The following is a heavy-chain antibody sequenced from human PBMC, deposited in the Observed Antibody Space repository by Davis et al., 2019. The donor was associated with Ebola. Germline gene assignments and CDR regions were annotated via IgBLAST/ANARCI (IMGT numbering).Heavy chain of an antibody. D-gene: IGHD4-11*01. Sequence: MPSETLSLTCTVSGDSISSGTFYWSWIRQHPEKGLEWIGNIYYSGSTYYNPSLKSRATISVDTSKNQFSLKMSSVTAADTAVYYCARYSTVIQFDYWGQGTLVTVSS. CDR2: IYYSGST. CDR1: GDSISSGTFY. J-gene: IGHJ4*02. V-gene: IGHV4-31*03. CDR3: ARYSTVIQFDY.